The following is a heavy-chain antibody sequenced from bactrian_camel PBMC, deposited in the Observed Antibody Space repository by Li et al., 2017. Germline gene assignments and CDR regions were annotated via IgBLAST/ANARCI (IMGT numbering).Heavy chain of an antibody. D-gene: IGHD2*01. J-gene: IGHJ4*01. CDR1: GFTFNEND. CDR2: INSGGEIT. Sequence: VQLVESGGGLVQPGGSLTISCVTSGFTFNENDMTWVRQAPGKGLEWVSVINSGGEITYYTDSVKGRFTISRDNATNTVYLQMNSLKPEDTAVYYCVSLVGRPLVHQGTQVTVS. V-gene: IGHV3S40*01.